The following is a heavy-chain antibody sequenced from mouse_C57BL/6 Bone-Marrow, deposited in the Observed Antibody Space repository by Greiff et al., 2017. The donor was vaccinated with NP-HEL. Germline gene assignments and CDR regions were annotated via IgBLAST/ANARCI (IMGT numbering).Heavy chain of an antibody. CDR2: IDPNSGGT. CDR3: ARSSGPTTVVAEYYAMDY. CDR1: GYTFTSYW. J-gene: IGHJ4*01. D-gene: IGHD1-1*01. V-gene: IGHV1-72*01. Sequence: VQLQQPGAELVKPGASVKLSCKASGYTFTSYWMHWVKQRPGRGLEWIGRIDPNSGGTKYNEKFKSKATLTVDKPSSTAYMQLSSLTSEDSAVYYCARSSGPTTVVAEYYAMDYWGQGTSVTVSS.